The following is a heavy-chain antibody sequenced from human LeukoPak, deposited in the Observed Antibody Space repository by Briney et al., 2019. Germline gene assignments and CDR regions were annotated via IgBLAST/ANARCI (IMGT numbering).Heavy chain of an antibody. CDR1: GGSISSGGYY. D-gene: IGHD2-2*01. V-gene: IGHV4-31*03. Sequence: SETLSLTCTVSGGSISSGGYYWSWIRQHPGKGLEWIGYIYYSGSTYYNPSLESRVTISVDTSKNQFSLKLSSVTAADTAVYYCARGGVPAASWFDPWGQGTLVTVSS. J-gene: IGHJ5*02. CDR3: ARGGVPAASWFDP. CDR2: IYYSGST.